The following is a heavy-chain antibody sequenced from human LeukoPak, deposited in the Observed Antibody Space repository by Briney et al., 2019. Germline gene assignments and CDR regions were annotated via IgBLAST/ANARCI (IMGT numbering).Heavy chain of an antibody. CDR1: GGSISSYY. D-gene: IGHD1-14*01. V-gene: IGHV4-59*13. CDR3: ARYIRGPDYYIDV. Sequence: SETLSLTCTVSGGSISSYYWSWIRQPPGKGLEWIGYVSYSGTTNYNPSLSSRLTISLDTPKNRFSLNLYSVTAADTAIYFCARYIRGPDYYIDVWGKGATVAVSS. CDR2: VSYSGTT. J-gene: IGHJ6*03.